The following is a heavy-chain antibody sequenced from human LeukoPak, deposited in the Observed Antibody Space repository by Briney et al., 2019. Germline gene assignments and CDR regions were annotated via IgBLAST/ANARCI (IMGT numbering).Heavy chain of an antibody. CDR3: ARDRSEMATTRTFDY. J-gene: IGHJ4*02. Sequence: SVKVSCKASGGTFSSYAISWVRQGPGQRLEWRGGIIPIFGTAHYAQKFQGRVTITTDESTSTAYMELSSLRSEDTAVYYCARDRSEMATTRTFDYWGQGTLVTVSS. CDR2: IIPIFGTA. CDR1: GGTFSSYA. D-gene: IGHD5-24*01. V-gene: IGHV1-69*05.